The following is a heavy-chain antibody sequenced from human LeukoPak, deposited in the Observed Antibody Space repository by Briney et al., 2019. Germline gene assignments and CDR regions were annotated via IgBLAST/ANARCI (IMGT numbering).Heavy chain of an antibody. Sequence: GGSLRLSCAASGFRVTTYGMHWVRQAPGKGLEWVSFIRHDGSDKYYAESVKGRFTISKDDSKNTQYLQMNSLRSEDTAIYYCARDFNSAWDYWGQGDLVTVSS. D-gene: IGHD3-10*01. CDR3: ARDFNSAWDY. CDR2: IRHDGSDK. V-gene: IGHV3-30*02. J-gene: IGHJ4*02. CDR1: GFRVTTYG.